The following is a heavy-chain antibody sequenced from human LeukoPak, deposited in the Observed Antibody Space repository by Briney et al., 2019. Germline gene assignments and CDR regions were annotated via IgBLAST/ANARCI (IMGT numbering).Heavy chain of an antibody. CDR3: ARDRLQLQS. J-gene: IGHJ5*02. V-gene: IGHV4-59*11. CDR2: IYYTGNT. Sequence: SETLSLTCAVYGGSFSGHSWSWIRQPPGKGLEWIGYIYYTGNTNYNPSLKSRVTISVDTSKNQFSLKLSSVTAADTAVYYCARDRLQLQSWGQGTLVTVSS. D-gene: IGHD1-1*01. CDR1: GGSFSGHS.